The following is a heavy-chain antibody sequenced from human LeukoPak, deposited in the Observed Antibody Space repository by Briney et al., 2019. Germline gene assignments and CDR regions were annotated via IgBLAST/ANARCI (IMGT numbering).Heavy chain of an antibody. V-gene: IGHV3-7*01. CDR2: IKPDGSQI. CDR1: GFTFSTYW. CDR3: AKVANFYYVSKTYSFFKI. Sequence: PGGSLRLSCAASGFTFSTYWMTWVRQAPGKGLEWVANIKPDGSQIYYVDSVKGRFTISRDNAKNSLYLQMNSLRVEDTAVYYCAKVANFYYVSKTYSFFKIWGRGPPVTASS. J-gene: IGHJ1*01. D-gene: IGHD3-10*01.